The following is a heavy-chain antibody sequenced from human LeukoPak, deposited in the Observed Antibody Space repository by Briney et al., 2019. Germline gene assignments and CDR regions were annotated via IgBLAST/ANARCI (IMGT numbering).Heavy chain of an antibody. D-gene: IGHD3-22*01. J-gene: IGHJ4*02. CDR1: GYTFTSYG. CDR3: ARATYYYDSSGYYHPGYFDY. Sequence: GASVKVSCKASGYTFTSYGISWVRQAPGQGLEWMGWISAYNGNTNYAQKLQGRVTMTTDTSTSTAYVELRSLRSDDTAVYYCARATYYYDSSGYYHPGYFDYWGQGTLVTVSS. V-gene: IGHV1-18*01. CDR2: ISAYNGNT.